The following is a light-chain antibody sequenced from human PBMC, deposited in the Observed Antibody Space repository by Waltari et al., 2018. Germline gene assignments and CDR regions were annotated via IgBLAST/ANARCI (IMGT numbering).Light chain of an antibody. CDR1: QSVSSN. J-gene: IGKJ2*01. CDR3: QQYNNWPPYT. Sequence: EIVMTQSPATLSVSPGERATLSCRASQSVSSNLAWYQQKPGQAPRLLIYDASTRATWIPARFSGSGAGTEFTLTISSLQSEDFAVYYCQQYNNWPPYTFGQGTKLEIK. V-gene: IGKV3-15*01. CDR2: DAS.